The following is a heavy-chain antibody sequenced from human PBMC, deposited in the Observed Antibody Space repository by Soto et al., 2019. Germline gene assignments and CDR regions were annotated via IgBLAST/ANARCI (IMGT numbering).Heavy chain of an antibody. D-gene: IGHD6-6*01. J-gene: IGHJ6*02. CDR2: IWYDGSNK. CDR3: ARDASIAARPYYGMDV. CDR1: GFTFSSYG. V-gene: IGHV3-33*01. Sequence: GSLRLSCAASGFTFSSYGMHWVRQASGKGLEWVAVIWYDGSNKYYADSVKGRFTISRDNSKNTLYLQMNSLRAEDTAVYYCARDASIAARPYYGMDVWGQGTTVTVSS.